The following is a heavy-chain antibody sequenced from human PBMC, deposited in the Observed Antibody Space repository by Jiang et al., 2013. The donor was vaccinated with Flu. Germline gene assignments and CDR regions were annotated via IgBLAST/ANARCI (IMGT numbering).Heavy chain of an antibody. CDR1: GFTFDDYT. CDR2: ISWNSGTI. CDR3: ARMVRGVIIRPDYMDV. D-gene: IGHD3-10*01. Sequence: GLVQPGRSLRLSCAASGFTFDDYTMHWVRQAPGKGLEWVSSISWNSGTIDYADSVKGRFTISRDNAKNSLYLQMNSLRPEDTALYYCARMVRGVIIRPDYMDVWGKGTMVTVSS. J-gene: IGHJ6*03. V-gene: IGHV3-9*01.